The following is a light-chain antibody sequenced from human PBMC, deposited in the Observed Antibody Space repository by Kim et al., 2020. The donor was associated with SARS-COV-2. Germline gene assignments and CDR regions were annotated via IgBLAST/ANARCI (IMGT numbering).Light chain of an antibody. Sequence: SYELTQPPSVSVSPGQTASITCSGDKLGDKYACWYQHKPGQSPVLVVFQVTRRPSGIPERFSGSNSGNTATLPISGTQAMDGANYYCQAWDSNIVVFGGG. CDR2: QVT. J-gene: IGLJ2*01. CDR3: QAWDSNIVV. V-gene: IGLV3-1*01. CDR1: KLGDKY.